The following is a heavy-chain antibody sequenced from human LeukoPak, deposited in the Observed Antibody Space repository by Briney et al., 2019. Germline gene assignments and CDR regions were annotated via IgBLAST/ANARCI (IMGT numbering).Heavy chain of an antibody. Sequence: GRSLRLSCAASGFTFSNYNMNWVRQAPGKGLEWVSFISSSRSDIYYADSVKGRFTISRDDAKNSLYLQMNSLRVEDTAVYYCARAGYWGQGTLVTVSS. CDR1: GFTFSNYN. CDR2: ISSSRSDI. J-gene: IGHJ4*02. CDR3: ARAGY. V-gene: IGHV3-21*01.